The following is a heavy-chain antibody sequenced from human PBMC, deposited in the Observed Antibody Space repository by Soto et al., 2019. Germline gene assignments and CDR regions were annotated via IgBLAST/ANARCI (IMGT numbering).Heavy chain of an antibody. V-gene: IGHV4-4*01. J-gene: IGHJ6*02. CDR1: SGSISSAHW. Sequence: QVQLQESGPGLVKPSGTLSLTCAVSSGSISSAHWWNWVRQPPGKGLEWIGEIYHSGSTNYNPSLKSRVTASVDKSMNQFSLKLTSATAADTAVYCCATNSYCRLGVWGQGTTVTVSS. CDR3: ATNSYCRLGV. CDR2: IYHSGST.